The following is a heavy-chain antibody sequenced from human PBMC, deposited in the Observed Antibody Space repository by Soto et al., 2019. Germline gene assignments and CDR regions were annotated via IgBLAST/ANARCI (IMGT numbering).Heavy chain of an antibody. J-gene: IGHJ5*01. Sequence: SETLSLTCNVSGGSINSYYWSWIRQPAGKGLEWIGRISSGGSAIYNPSLKSRVTISVDTSKNHFSLRLTSVTAADTAVYFCARAAYPHWFDFWGQGTLVTVSS. CDR3: ARAAYPHWFDF. CDR1: GGSINSYY. V-gene: IGHV4-4*07. CDR2: ISSGGSA.